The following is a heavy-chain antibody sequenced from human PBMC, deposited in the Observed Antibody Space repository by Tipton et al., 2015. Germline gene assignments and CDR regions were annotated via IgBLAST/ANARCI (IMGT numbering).Heavy chain of an antibody. J-gene: IGHJ3*02. CDR3: AKEVSRAFDI. CDR2: IGGGAT. Sequence: SLRLSCATSGFTFSSYGMNWVRQAPGKGLEWVSAIGGGATFYADSVKGRFTISGDNSKNTLYLQMNSLRAEDTAVYYCAKEVSRAFDIWGQGTMVTVSS. V-gene: IGHV3-23*01. CDR1: GFTFSSYG.